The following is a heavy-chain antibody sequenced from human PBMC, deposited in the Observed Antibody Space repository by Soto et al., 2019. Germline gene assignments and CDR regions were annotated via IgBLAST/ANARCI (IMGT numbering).Heavy chain of an antibody. J-gene: IGHJ4*02. CDR1: GVSITTTSYY. V-gene: IGHV4-39*01. Sequence: KPSETLSLTCTVPGVSITTTSYYWGWIRQPPGKGLEWIGSVYFSGTTYYNPSLKSRVTISVDTSKNHFSLRLSSVTAADTAIYYCARHGSYWGQGTRVTVSS. CDR2: VYFSGTT. CDR3: ARHGSY.